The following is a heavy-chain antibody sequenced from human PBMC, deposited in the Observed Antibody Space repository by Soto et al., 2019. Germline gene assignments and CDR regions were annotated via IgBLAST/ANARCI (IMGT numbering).Heavy chain of an antibody. D-gene: IGHD3-16*01. CDR1: GGTFSTFG. J-gene: IGHJ4*02. CDR2: IIPFFGTA. Sequence: VKVSCKTSGGTFSTFGISWVRQAPGQGLEWMGGIIPFFGTAEYSQKFEDRITITADESTNTVYMDLRSLTSEDTAIYYCARTAPMDAGDKYYYDFWGQGALVTVSS. CDR3: ARTAPMDAGDKYYYDF. V-gene: IGHV1-69*01.